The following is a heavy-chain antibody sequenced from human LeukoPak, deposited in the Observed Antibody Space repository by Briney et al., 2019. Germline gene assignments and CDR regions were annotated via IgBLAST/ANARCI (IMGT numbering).Heavy chain of an antibody. CDR1: GFTFSTYS. V-gene: IGHV3-48*01. CDR3: ARTLGYCSGGNCYRYFQN. J-gene: IGHJ1*01. Sequence: GGSLRLSCAASGFTFSTYSMDWVRQTPGKGLEWISYISHDGSTAYYADSVKDRFTISRDNAKNSLYLQMNSLRAEDTAVYYCARTLGYCSGGNCYRYFQNWGQGTLVTVSS. CDR2: ISHDGSTA. D-gene: IGHD2-15*01.